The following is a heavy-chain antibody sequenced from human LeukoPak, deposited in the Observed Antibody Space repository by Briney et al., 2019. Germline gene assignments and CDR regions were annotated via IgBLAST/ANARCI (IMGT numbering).Heavy chain of an antibody. Sequence: GASVKVSCKASGYTFTSYGISWVRQAPGQGLEWMGWISAYNGNTNYAQKLQGRVTMTRNTSISTAYMELSSLRSEDTAVYYCARAPTMIYHWGKNYYGMDVWGQGTTVTVSS. CDR2: ISAYNGNT. D-gene: IGHD3-22*01. CDR3: ARAPTMIYHWGKNYYGMDV. J-gene: IGHJ6*02. V-gene: IGHV1-18*01. CDR1: GYTFTSYG.